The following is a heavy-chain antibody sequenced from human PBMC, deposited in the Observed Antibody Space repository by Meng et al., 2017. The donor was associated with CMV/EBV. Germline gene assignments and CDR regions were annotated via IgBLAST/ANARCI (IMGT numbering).Heavy chain of an antibody. D-gene: IGHD2-2*01. CDR2: INHSGST. CDR1: GGSFSGYY. V-gene: IGHV4-34*01. J-gene: IGHJ6*02. Sequence: SETLSLTCAVYGGSFSGYYWSWIRQPPGKGLEWIEEINHSGSTNYNPSLKSRVTISVDTSKNQFSLKLSSVTAADTAVYYCARGHIVVVPAATGYYYYGMDVWGQGTTVTVSS. CDR3: ARGHIVVVPAATGYYYYGMDV.